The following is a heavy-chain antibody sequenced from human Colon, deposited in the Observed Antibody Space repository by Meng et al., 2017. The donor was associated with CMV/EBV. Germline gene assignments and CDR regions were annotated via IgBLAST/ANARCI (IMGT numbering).Heavy chain of an antibody. D-gene: IGHD1-26*01. V-gene: IGHV4-38-2*02. J-gene: IGHJ6*02. CDR1: GYFISTDYY. Sequence: GSLRLSCSVSGYFISTDYYWGCVRQPPGKGLEWIGSIHHTERTYYNPSLKRRATISVDTSKNQFSLNLSSVTAADTAVYYCTRVSYSKSSYYYYGMDVWGQGTTVTVSS. CDR3: TRVSYSKSSYYYYGMDV. CDR2: IHHTERT.